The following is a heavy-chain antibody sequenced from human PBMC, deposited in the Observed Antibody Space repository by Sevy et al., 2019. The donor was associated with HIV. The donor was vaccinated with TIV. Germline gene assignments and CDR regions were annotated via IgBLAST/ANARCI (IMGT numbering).Heavy chain of an antibody. D-gene: IGHD4-17*01. CDR1: GFTFSSYG. Sequence: GGSLRLSCAASGFTFSSYGMHWVRQAPGKGLEWVAVISYDGSNKYYADSVKGRFTISRDNSKNTLYLQMNSLRAEDTAVYYCAKAGEDDYGDDGGMGVWGQGTTVTVSS. J-gene: IGHJ6*02. CDR2: ISYDGSNK. V-gene: IGHV3-30*18. CDR3: AKAGEDDYGDDGGMGV.